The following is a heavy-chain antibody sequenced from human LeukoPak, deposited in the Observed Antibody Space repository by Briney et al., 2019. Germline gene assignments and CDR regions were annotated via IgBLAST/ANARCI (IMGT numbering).Heavy chain of an antibody. CDR3: AREIRDGYNFGY. Sequence: SETLSLTCTVSGGSIISSTYYWGWIRQSPGKGLEWIGSFDYRGNTYYNPSLKSRVTISVDTSKNQFSLKLSSVTAADTAVYYCAREIRDGYNFGYWGQGTLVTVSS. J-gene: IGHJ4*02. D-gene: IGHD5-24*01. CDR2: FDYRGNT. CDR1: GGSIISSTYY. V-gene: IGHV4-39*07.